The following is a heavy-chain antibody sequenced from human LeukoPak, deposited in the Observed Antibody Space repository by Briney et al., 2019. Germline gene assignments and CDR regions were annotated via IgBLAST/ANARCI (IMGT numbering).Heavy chain of an antibody. J-gene: IGHJ6*03. CDR2: IYTSGST. Sequence: PSETLSLTCTVSGGSISSYYWSWIRQPAGEGLKWIGRIYTSGSTNYNPSLKSRVTISVDTSKNQFSLKLSSVTAADTAVYYCARGSLYYYYYMDVWGKGTTVTVSS. CDR1: GGSISSYY. CDR3: ARGSLYYYYYMDV. V-gene: IGHV4-4*07.